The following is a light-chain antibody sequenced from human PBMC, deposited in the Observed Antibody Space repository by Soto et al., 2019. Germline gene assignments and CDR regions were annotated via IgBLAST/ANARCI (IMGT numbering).Light chain of an antibody. CDR3: SSYTSSGNYV. CDR1: SSYVGGYNY. V-gene: IGLV2-14*03. CDR2: DVS. J-gene: IGLJ1*01. Sequence: QSVLTPPAALSGCPGQSIAISCPATSSYVGGYNYVSWYQHHPGKAPKLMIYDVSNRPSGVSDRFSGSKSGNTASLTISGLQAEDEADYYCSSYTSSGNYVFGTGTKVTVL.